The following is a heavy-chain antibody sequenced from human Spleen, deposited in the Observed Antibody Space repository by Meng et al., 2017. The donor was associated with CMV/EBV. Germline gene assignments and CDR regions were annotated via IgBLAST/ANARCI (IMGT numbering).Heavy chain of an antibody. V-gene: IGHV3-21*04. J-gene: IGHJ4*02. Sequence: GESLKISCAASGFTFSPYAMNWVRQAPGKGLEWVSSISSSGTYVHYADSVKGRFTISRDNAKSSLYLQMNSLRAEDTALYYCVKDMWHYDSSGPFDYWGQGTLVTVSS. D-gene: IGHD3-22*01. CDR1: GFTFSPYA. CDR3: VKDMWHYDSSGPFDY. CDR2: ISSSGTYV.